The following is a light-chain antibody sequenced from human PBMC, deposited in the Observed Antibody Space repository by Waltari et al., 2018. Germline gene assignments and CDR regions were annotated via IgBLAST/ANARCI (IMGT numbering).Light chain of an antibody. CDR3: QQRNDWPLT. J-gene: IGKJ4*01. CDR1: QSASKY. CDR2: DAS. Sequence: EIVLTQSPATLSSSPGERATLSCRASQSASKYVAWYQQRPGQPPRLLIYDASNRAAGVPDRFDAFGSGTDFTLTINSLEPEDFAVYYCQQRNDWPLTFGGGTRVEIK. V-gene: IGKV3-11*01.